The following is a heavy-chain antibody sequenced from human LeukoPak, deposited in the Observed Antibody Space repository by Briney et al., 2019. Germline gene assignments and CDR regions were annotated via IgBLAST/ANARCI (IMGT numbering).Heavy chain of an antibody. Sequence: GGSLRLSCPASGFTLSSYAMSWVRQAPGKGLEWVAAISGSGGSTYYADSVKGRFTISRDNSKNTLYLQMDSLRAEDTAVYYCAKGRARDYYDSSGQVDYWGQGTLVTVSS. V-gene: IGHV3-23*01. CDR1: GFTLSSYA. CDR3: AKGRARDYYDSSGQVDY. J-gene: IGHJ4*02. D-gene: IGHD3-22*01. CDR2: ISGSGGST.